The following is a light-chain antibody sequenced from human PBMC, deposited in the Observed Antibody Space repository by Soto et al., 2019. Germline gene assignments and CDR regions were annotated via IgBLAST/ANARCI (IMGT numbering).Light chain of an antibody. J-gene: IGKJ1*01. CDR1: QSVSNN. CDR3: QQYNNWPPWT. Sequence: ILMTQSPATLSVSPEERATLSCRASQSVSNNLAWYQQKPGQAPRLLIYDASTRATGIPARFSGSGSGTECTLTISGLQSEDFAVYYCQQYNNWPPWTFGQGTKVEIK. CDR2: DAS. V-gene: IGKV3-15*01.